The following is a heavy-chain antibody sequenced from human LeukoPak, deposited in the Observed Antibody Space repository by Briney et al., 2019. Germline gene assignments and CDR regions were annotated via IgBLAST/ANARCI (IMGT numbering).Heavy chain of an antibody. CDR3: ANWIGSSSRDY. D-gene: IGHD6-6*01. Sequence: GGSLRLSCAASGFTFSTYAMTWVRQAPGKGLEWVSGINSNGGEIYYADSVRGRFTISRDNSNNALYLQMDSLRAEDTAVYYCANWIGSSSRDYWGQGTMVTVSS. CDR2: INSNGGEI. J-gene: IGHJ4*02. CDR1: GFTFSTYA. V-gene: IGHV3-23*01.